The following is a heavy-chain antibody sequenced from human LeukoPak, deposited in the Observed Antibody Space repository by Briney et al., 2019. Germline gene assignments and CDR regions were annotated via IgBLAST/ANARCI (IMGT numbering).Heavy chain of an antibody. CDR3: AKGKKVPFFIVVVVTAANWFDP. CDR1: GYTFTGYY. J-gene: IGHJ5*02. V-gene: IGHV1-2*02. D-gene: IGHD2-15*01. Sequence: GASVKVSCKASGYTFTGYYMHWVRQAPGQGLEWMGWINPNSGGTNYAQKFQGSVTMTRDTSISTVYMELSRLRSDDTAVYYCAKGKKVPFFIVVVVTAANWFDPWGQGTLVTVSS. CDR2: INPNSGGT.